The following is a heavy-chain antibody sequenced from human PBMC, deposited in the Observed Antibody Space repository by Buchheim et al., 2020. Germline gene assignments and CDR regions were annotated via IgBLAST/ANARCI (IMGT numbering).Heavy chain of an antibody. V-gene: IGHV3-48*03. Sequence: EVQLVESGGGLVQPGGSLRLSCAASGFTFSSYEMNWVRQAPGKGLEWVSYISVGGRTLYYADSVKGRFTISRDNAKNSLYLQMNSLRAEDTAVYYCARQSSDTGGYYYSSFDYWGQGTL. CDR1: GFTFSSYE. D-gene: IGHD3-22*01. J-gene: IGHJ4*02. CDR2: ISVGGRTL. CDR3: ARQSSDTGGYYYSSFDY.